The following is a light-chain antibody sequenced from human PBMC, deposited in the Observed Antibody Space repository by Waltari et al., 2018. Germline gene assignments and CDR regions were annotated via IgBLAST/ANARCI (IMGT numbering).Light chain of an antibody. Sequence: SALTQPRSVSGSPGQSVTISCTGTTSDVGGYNYVSWYQHDPGKAPKLMIFDDTQRPSGVPDRFSGSKSANTASLTISGLQAEDEADYYCCSFAGTYTWVFGGGTKVTVL. V-gene: IGLV2-11*01. J-gene: IGLJ3*02. CDR1: TSDVGGYNY. CDR3: CSFAGTYTWV. CDR2: DDT.